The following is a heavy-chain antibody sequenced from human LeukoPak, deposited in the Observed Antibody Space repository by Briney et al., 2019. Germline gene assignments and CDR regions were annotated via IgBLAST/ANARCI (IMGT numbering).Heavy chain of an antibody. CDR3: TKEVQRWHSYFYRPSYALDI. V-gene: IGHV3-9*03. Sequence: QPGGSLRLSCAVSGFNFDDYAIHWVRQGPGKGREWVAGISANGGFISYGESVKGRFTISRDNPRNSVFLQMNFLRAEDMAMYFCTKEVQRWHSYFYRPSYALDIWGQGTMVSVSS. D-gene: IGHD3-22*01. J-gene: IGHJ3*02. CDR1: GFNFDDYA. CDR2: ISANGGFI.